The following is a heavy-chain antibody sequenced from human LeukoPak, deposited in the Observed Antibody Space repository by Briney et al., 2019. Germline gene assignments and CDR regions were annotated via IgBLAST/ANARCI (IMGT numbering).Heavy chain of an antibody. CDR3: ARVGYYGSGTDYYYYYMDV. CDR1: GGTFSSYA. V-gene: IGHV1-69*06. Sequence: SVKVSCKASGGTFSSYAISWVRQAPGQGLEWMGGIIPIFGTANYAQKFQGRVTITADKSTSTAYMELRSLGSDDTAVYYCARVGYYGSGTDYYYYYMDVWGKGTTVTVSS. J-gene: IGHJ6*03. D-gene: IGHD3-10*01. CDR2: IIPIFGTA.